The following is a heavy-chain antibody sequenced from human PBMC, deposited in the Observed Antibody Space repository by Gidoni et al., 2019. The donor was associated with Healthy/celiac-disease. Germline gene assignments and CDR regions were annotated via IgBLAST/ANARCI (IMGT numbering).Heavy chain of an antibody. D-gene: IGHD3-3*01. CDR3: ALVAPNNYDVWSG. J-gene: IGHJ4*02. CDR1: GVTFSSYA. CDR2: ISGSGGST. V-gene: IGHV3-23*01. Sequence: EVQMLESGGGLVQSGGSLRLSGPASGVTFSSYAMSWVRQAPGKGLGWDSAISGSGGSTYYADSVKGRFTISRDNSKNTLYLQMNSLRAEDTAVYYCALVAPNNYDVWSGWGQGTLVTVSS.